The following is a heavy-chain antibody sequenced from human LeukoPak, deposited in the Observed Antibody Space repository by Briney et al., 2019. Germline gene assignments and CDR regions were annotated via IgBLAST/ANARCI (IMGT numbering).Heavy chain of an antibody. Sequence: ASVKVSCKASGYTFTGYYMHWVRQAPGQGLEWMGIINASGGSTKYAKRFQGRVTMTRDTSTSAVYMEVSSLRSEDTAVYYCATNGPGDGFDIWGQGTMVTVSS. CDR2: INASGGST. CDR3: ATNGPGDGFDI. CDR1: GYTFTGYY. V-gene: IGHV1-46*01. J-gene: IGHJ3*02.